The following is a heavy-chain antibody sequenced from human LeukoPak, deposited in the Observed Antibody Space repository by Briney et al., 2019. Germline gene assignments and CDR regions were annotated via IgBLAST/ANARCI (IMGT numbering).Heavy chain of an antibody. CDR1: GFTFSSYA. CDR2: ISYDGSNK. V-gene: IGHV3-30-3*01. Sequence: GGSLRLSCAASGFTFSSYAMHWVRQAPGKGLEWVAVISYDGSNKYYADSVKGRFTISRDNSKNTLYLQMNSLRAEDTAVYYCAREGWDYYDSSGPFDYWGQGTPVTVSS. J-gene: IGHJ4*02. D-gene: IGHD3-22*01. CDR3: AREGWDYYDSSGPFDY.